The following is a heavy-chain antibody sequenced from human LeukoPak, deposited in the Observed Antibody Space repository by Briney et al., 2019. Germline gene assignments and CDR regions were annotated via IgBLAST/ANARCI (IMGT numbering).Heavy chain of an antibody. Sequence: SETLSLTCSVSGGSISSHYWSWIRRPAGKGLEWIGRINTSGRTNYNPALESRVTMSVDTSKNQFSLNLSSVTAADTAVYYCARVAKDYGDYVAFDYWGQGALVTASS. D-gene: IGHD4-17*01. CDR2: INTSGRT. CDR3: ARVAKDYGDYVAFDY. CDR1: GGSISSHY. V-gene: IGHV4-4*07. J-gene: IGHJ4*02.